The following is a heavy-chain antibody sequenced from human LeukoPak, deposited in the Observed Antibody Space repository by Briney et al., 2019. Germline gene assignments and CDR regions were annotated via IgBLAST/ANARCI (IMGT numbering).Heavy chain of an antibody. CDR3: ASECIAATAMDV. CDR2: ISISIIYI. D-gene: IGHD6-13*01. J-gene: IGHJ6*04. V-gene: IGHV3-21*01. Sequence: SISISIIYIYYADSVKGRFTISRDNAKNSLYLQMNSLRAEDTAVYYCASECIAATAMDVWGKGTTVTVSS.